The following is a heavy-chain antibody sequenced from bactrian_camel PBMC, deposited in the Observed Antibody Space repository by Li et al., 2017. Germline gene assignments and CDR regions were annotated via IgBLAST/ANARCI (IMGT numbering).Heavy chain of an antibody. J-gene: IGHJ4*01. CDR1: TYSGYH. Sequence: HVQLVESGGGLVQPGGSLNLSCARTYSGYHMAWFRQAPGQEREGVAVIAPDVGIDYSDSVKGRFTISQDNAKNTLYLQMNSLKPEDTAMYYCAAGGGQWCILLHGGKEYGLLGPGEPGHRL. CDR3: AAGGGQWCILLHGGKEYGL. V-gene: IGHV3S53*01. CDR2: IAPDVGI. D-gene: IGHD2*01.